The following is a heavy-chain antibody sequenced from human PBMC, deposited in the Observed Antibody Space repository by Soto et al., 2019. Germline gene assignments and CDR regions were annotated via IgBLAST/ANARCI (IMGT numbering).Heavy chain of an antibody. V-gene: IGHV1-46*02. CDR2: FTPDGAAT. J-gene: IGHJ6*02. CDR1: GYTFDNWY. Sequence: QVQLVQSGAEVKKPGASMKLSCKASGYTFDNWYLHWVRQAPGQGLEWMGIFTPDGAATSYAQKCQGRVFMTVDTARSTVYMEVDILRSDDASVYVCAGGAYLGRDVWGQGTSVTVSS. CDR3: AGGAYLGRDV. D-gene: IGHD3-16*01.